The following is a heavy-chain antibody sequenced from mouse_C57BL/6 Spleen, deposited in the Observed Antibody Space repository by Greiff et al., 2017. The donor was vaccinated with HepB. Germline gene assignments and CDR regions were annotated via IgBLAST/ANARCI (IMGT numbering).Heavy chain of an antibody. CDR1: GYTFTSYW. CDR3: ARSATLYYGSSYGYFDY. V-gene: IGHV1-59*01. D-gene: IGHD1-1*01. Sequence: VQLQQPGAELVRPGTSVKLSCKASGYTFTSYWMHWVKQRPGQGLEWIGVIDPSDSYTNYNQKFKGKATLTVDTSSSTAYMQLSSLTSEDSAVYYCARSATLYYGSSYGYFDYWGQGTTLTVSS. J-gene: IGHJ2*01. CDR2: IDPSDSYT.